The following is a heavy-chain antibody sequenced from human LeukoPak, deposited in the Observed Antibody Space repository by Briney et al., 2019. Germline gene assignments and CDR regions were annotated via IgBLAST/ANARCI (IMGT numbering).Heavy chain of an antibody. J-gene: IGHJ5*02. D-gene: IGHD3-10*01. V-gene: IGHV4-31*03. CDR1: GGSISSAGYY. CDR2: IYYSGST. CDR3: AAYGLGSSRRFDP. Sequence: PSETLSFTCTVSGGSISSAGYYWTWIRQHPGKGLEWIGYIYYSGSTYYSPSLKSRVTISLDTSKNQFSLNLSSVTAADTAVYYCAAYGLGSSRRFDPWGQGTLVTVSS.